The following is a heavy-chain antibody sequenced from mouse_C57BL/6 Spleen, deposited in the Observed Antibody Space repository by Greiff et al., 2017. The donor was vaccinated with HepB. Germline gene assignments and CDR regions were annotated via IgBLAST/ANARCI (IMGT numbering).Heavy chain of an antibody. Sequence: DVMLVESGEGLVKPGGSLKLSCAASGFTFSSYAMSWVRQTPEKRLEWVAYISSGGDYIYYADTVKGRFTISRDNARNTLYLQMSSLKSEDTAMYYCTRFDYDGFAYWGQGTLVTVSA. D-gene: IGHD2-4*01. V-gene: IGHV5-9-1*02. CDR1: GFTFSSYA. CDR2: ISSGGDYI. CDR3: TRFDYDGFAY. J-gene: IGHJ3*01.